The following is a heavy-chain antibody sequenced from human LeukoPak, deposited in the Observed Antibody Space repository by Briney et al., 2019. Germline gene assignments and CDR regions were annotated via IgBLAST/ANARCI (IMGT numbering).Heavy chain of an antibody. CDR1: GFTFSCYS. J-gene: IGHJ4*02. Sequence: GGSLRLSCAASGFTFSCYSMNWVRQAPGKGLEWVSSISSSSSYIYYADSVKGRFTISRDNAKNSLYLQMNSLRAEDTAVYYCARWTYCGGDCYSPYYFDYWGQGTLVTVSS. D-gene: IGHD2-21*02. CDR2: ISSSSSYI. V-gene: IGHV3-21*01. CDR3: ARWTYCGGDCYSPYYFDY.